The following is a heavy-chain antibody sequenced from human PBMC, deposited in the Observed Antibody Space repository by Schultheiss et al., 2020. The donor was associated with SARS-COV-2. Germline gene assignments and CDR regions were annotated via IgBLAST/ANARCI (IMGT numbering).Heavy chain of an antibody. D-gene: IGHD3-10*01. V-gene: IGHV3-21*04. J-gene: IGHJ4*02. CDR2: ISSSSSYI. CDR3: AKDRKVLLWFGELFTPSDY. CDR1: GFTFSSYS. Sequence: GGSLRLSCAASGFTFSSYSMNWVRQAPGKGLEWVSSISSSSSYIYYADSVKGRFTISRDNSKNTLYLQMNSLRAEDTAVYYCAKDRKVLLWFGELFTPSDYWGQGTLVTVSS.